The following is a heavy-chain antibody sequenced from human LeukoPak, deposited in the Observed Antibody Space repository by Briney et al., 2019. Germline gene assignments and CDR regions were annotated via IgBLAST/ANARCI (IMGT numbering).Heavy chain of an antibody. CDR1: GGTFSSYA. Sequence: GASVKVSCKASGGTFSSYAMSWVRQAPGKGLEWVSAISGSGGSTYYADSVKGRFTISRDNSKNTLYLQMNSLRAEDTAVYYCAKSPTVVYYFFDYWGQGTLVTVSS. D-gene: IGHD4-23*01. CDR3: AKSPTVVYYFFDY. V-gene: IGHV3-23*01. CDR2: ISGSGGST. J-gene: IGHJ4*02.